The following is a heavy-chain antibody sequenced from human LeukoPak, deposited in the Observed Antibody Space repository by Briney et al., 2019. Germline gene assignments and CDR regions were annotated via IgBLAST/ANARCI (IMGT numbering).Heavy chain of an antibody. CDR2: IYYSGST. V-gene: IGHV4-59*01. CDR1: GGSISSYY. D-gene: IGHD3-22*01. Sequence: ETLSLTCTVSGGSISSYYWSWIRQPPGKGLEWIGYIYYSGSTNYNPSLKSRVTISVDTSKNQFSLKLSSVTAADTAVYYCAVGTYYDSNGYLYYFDYWGQGTLVTVSS. J-gene: IGHJ4*02. CDR3: AVGTYYDSNGYLYYFDY.